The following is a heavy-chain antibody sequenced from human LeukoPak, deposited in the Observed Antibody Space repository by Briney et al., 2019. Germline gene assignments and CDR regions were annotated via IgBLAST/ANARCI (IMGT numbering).Heavy chain of an antibody. Sequence: SETLSLTRTVSGYSISSGYYWGWIRQPPGKGLEWIGSIYHSGSTYYNPSLKSRVTISVDTSKNQFSLKLSSVAAADTAVYYCARDGKDLWFGELPFDYWGQGTLVTVSS. V-gene: IGHV4-38-2*02. CDR1: GYSISSGYY. D-gene: IGHD3-10*01. J-gene: IGHJ4*02. CDR2: IYHSGST. CDR3: ARDGKDLWFGELPFDY.